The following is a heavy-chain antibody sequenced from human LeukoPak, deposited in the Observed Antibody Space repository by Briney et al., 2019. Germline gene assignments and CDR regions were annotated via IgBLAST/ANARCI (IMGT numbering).Heavy chain of an antibody. D-gene: IGHD1-1*01. Sequence: SETLSLTCAVSGGSISSSNWWSWVRQPPGKGPEWIREIYHSGSTNYNPSLKSRVTISVDKSKNQFSLKLSSVTAADTAVYYCARDYREWKGDAFDIWGQGTMVTVSS. CDR1: GGSISSSNW. CDR3: ARDYREWKGDAFDI. J-gene: IGHJ3*02. V-gene: IGHV4-4*02. CDR2: IYHSGST.